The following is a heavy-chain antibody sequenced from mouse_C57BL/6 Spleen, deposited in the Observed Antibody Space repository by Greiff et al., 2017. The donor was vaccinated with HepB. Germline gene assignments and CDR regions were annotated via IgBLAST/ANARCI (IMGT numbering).Heavy chain of an antibody. D-gene: IGHD2-1*01. CDR2: INPSNGGT. V-gene: IGHV1-53*01. CDR3: ARSELYYGLDY. Sequence: QVHVKQPGTELVKPGASVKLSCKASGYTFTSYWMHWVKQRPGQGLEWIGNINPSNGGTNYNEKFKSKATLTVDKSSSTAYMQLSSLTSEDSAVYYCARSELYYGLDYWGQGTTLTVSS. J-gene: IGHJ2*01. CDR1: GYTFTSYW.